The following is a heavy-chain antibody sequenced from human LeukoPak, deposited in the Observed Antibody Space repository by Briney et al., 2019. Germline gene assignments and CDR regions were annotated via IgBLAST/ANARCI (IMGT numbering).Heavy chain of an antibody. D-gene: IGHD2-15*01. CDR1: GYTFTSYG. Sequence: ASVKVSCKASGYTFTSYGISWVRQAPGQGLEWMGWISAYNGNTNYAQKLQGRVTMTTDTSTSTAYMELRSLRSDDTAVYYCARVKCSGGSCYPSMDYWGQGTLVTVSS. CDR2: ISAYNGNT. CDR3: ARVKCSGGSCYPSMDY. V-gene: IGHV1-18*01. J-gene: IGHJ4*02.